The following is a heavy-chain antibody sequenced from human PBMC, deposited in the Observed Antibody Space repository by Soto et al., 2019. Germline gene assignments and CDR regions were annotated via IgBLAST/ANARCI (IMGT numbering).Heavy chain of an antibody. CDR3: ARDNDGFDI. J-gene: IGHJ3*02. V-gene: IGHV3-7*04. CDR1: GFTFNNYW. CDR2: IKPDGSEK. Sequence: GGSLRLSCAASGFTFNNYWMSWVRKAPGKGPEWVANIKPDGSEKYYVGSVRGRFTFSRDNGKNSLDLQMSSLRAEDTAVYFCARDNDGFDIWGQGTMVTVSS.